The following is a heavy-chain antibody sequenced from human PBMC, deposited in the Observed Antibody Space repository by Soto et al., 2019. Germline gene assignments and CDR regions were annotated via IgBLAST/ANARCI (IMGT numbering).Heavy chain of an antibody. V-gene: IGHV4-31*03. CDR3: AIWPMLLAPEYSDY. CDR1: CGSISRGGYY. CDR2: IYYSGST. D-gene: IGHD1-26*01. Sequence: TLCVTCTVSCGSISRGGYYCSWIRQHPGKGLEWIGYIYYSGSTYYDPSLKSRVTISVDTSKNQFSLKLSSVTAADTAVYYCAIWPMLLAPEYSDYPGQATLVTVS. J-gene: IGHJ4*02.